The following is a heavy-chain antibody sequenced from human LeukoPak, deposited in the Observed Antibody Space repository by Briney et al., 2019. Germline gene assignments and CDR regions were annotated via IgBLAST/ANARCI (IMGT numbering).Heavy chain of an antibody. V-gene: IGHV3-30*18. D-gene: IGHD2/OR15-2a*01. CDR1: GFTFSSYG. J-gene: IGHJ6*04. CDR2: ISYDGAHK. Sequence: GGSLRLSCAASGFTFSSYGMDWVRQAPGKGLEWVAVISYDGAHKYYADSVKGRFTISRDNSKNTLYLQMNSLRPEDTAVYYCAKDRRAEGYYVYGMDVWGKGTTVTVSS. CDR3: AKDRRAEGYYVYGMDV.